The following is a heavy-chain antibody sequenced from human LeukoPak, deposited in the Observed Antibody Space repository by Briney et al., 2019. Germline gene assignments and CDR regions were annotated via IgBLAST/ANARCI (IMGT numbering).Heavy chain of an antibody. CDR2: IYYSGST. V-gene: IGHV4-39*01. CDR3: AGPLLTYYSDSSAYS. J-gene: IGHJ4*02. Sequence: SETLSLTCTVSGGSISSSSYYWGWIRQPPGKGLEWIVIIYYSGSTSYNPSLKSRVTISIDTSKNQFSLKLSSVTAADTAVYYCAGPLLTYYSDSSAYSWGQGTLVTVSS. D-gene: IGHD3-22*01. CDR1: GGSISSSSYY.